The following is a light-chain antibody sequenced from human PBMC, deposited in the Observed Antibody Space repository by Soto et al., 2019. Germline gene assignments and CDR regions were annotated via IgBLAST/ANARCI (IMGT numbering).Light chain of an antibody. V-gene: IGLV2-14*01. CDR1: SGDVGAYDF. J-gene: IGLJ1*01. Sequence: QSVLTQRASVSGSPGQSIAISCTGTSGDVGAYDFVSWHQQHPGKAPKLMIYDVSRRPSGVSDRFSGSKSGSTASLIISGLQAEDEADYYCSSFTGGSTSYVFGTGTKVTVL. CDR3: SSFTGGSTSYV. CDR2: DVS.